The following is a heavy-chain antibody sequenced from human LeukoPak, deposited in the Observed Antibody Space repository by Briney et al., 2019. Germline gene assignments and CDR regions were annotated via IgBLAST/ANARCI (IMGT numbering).Heavy chain of an antibody. CDR2: INTNTGNP. CDR1: GGTFSSYA. V-gene: IGHV7-4-1*02. D-gene: IGHD6-19*01. Sequence: GASVKVSCKASGGTFSSYAISWVRQAPGQGLEWMGWINTNTGNPTYAQGFTGRFVFSLDTSVSTAYLQISSLKAEDTAVYYCAGYSSGWSRGFDPWGQGTLVTVSS. CDR3: AGYSSGWSRGFDP. J-gene: IGHJ5*02.